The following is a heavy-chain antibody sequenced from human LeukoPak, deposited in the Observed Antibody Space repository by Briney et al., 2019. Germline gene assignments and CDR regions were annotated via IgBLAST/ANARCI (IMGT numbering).Heavy chain of an antibody. D-gene: IGHD2-2*01. CDR2: IYYSGST. Sequence: PSETLSLTCTVSGGSISSGGYYWSWLPQHPGKGLDWIGYIYYSGSTYYNPSLKSRVTISVDTSKNQFSLKLSSVTAADTAVYYCARDCSSTSCGFDPWGQGTLVTVSS. CDR1: GGSISSGGYY. CDR3: ARDCSSTSCGFDP. V-gene: IGHV4-31*03. J-gene: IGHJ5*02.